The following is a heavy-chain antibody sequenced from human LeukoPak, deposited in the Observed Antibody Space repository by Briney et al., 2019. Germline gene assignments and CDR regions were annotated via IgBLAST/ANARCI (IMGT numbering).Heavy chain of an antibody. CDR2: INPSGGST. Sequence: ASVKVSCKASGYTFTSYYMHWVRQAPGQGLEWMGIINPSGGSTSYAQKFQGRVTMTRDTSTSTVYMGLSSLRSEDTAVYYCARDLQYCSSTSCYIGEYYYYYYGMDVWGQGTTATVSS. J-gene: IGHJ6*02. D-gene: IGHD2-2*02. CDR3: ARDLQYCSSTSCYIGEYYYYYYGMDV. CDR1: GYTFTSYY. V-gene: IGHV1-46*01.